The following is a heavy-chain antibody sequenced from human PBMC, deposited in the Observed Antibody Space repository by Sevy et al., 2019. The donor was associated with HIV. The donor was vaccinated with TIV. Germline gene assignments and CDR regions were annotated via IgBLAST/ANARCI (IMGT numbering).Heavy chain of an antibody. J-gene: IGHJ3*01. CDR3: ARQRGGWYEYDASDV. CDR1: DVSISSGTNY. D-gene: IGHD6-19*01. CDR2: IYYGGST. V-gene: IGHV4-39*01. Sequence: SETLSLTCTVSDVSISSGTNYWGWIRQPPGKGLEWIVSIYYGGSTYYNPSLKSRVTVSADTSTNQFSLKLTSVTVADTAVYYCARQRGGWYEYDASDVWGQGTMVTVSS.